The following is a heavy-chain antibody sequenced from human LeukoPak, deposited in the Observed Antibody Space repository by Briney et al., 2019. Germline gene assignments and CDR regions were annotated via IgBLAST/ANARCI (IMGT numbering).Heavy chain of an antibody. J-gene: IGHJ4*02. Sequence: PSETLSLTCTVSGGSISSYYWSWIRQPAGKGLEWIGRIYTSGSTNYNPSLKSRVTMSVDTSKNQFSLKLSSVTAADTAVYYCARGGSYYGSGSTSDYWGQGTLVTVSS. V-gene: IGHV4-4*07. CDR2: IYTSGST. D-gene: IGHD3-10*01. CDR3: ARGGSYYGSGSTSDY. CDR1: GGSISSYY.